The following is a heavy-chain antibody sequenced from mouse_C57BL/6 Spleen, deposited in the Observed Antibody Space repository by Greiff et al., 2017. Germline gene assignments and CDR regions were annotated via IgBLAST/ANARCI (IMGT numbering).Heavy chain of an antibody. CDR3: ARAEVVTTKYAMDY. Sequence: EVKLMESGPELVKPGASVKMSCKASGYTFTDYNMHWVKQSHGKSLEWIGYINPNNGGTSYNQKFKGKATLTVNKSSSTAYMELRSLTSEDSAVYYCARAEVVTTKYAMDYWGQGTSVTVSS. CDR1: GYTFTDYN. D-gene: IGHD2-2*01. J-gene: IGHJ4*01. CDR2: INPNNGGT. V-gene: IGHV1-22*01.